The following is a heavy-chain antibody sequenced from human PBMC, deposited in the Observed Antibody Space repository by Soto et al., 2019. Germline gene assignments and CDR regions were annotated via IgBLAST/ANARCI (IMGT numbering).Heavy chain of an antibody. Sequence: QVQLQESGPGLVKPSETLSLTCKVTGGSISGFYWSWIRQSPGKGLEWIAYIYYSGTTNYNPSLQSRVTISVDTSKNQFSLNLTSVTAADTAVYYCARHRGYGSGSYFDYWGRGTLFTVSS. CDR3: ARHRGYGSGSYFDY. V-gene: IGHV4-59*08. J-gene: IGHJ4*02. CDR2: IYYSGTT. CDR1: GGSISGFY. D-gene: IGHD3-10*01.